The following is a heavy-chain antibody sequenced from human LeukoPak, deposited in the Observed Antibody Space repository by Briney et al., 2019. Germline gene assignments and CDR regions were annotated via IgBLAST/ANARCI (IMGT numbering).Heavy chain of an antibody. Sequence: SETLSLTCAVYGGSFSGYYWSWIRQPPGKGLEWIGEINHSGSTNYNPSLKSRVTISVDTSKNQFSLKLSSVTAADTAVYYCARGRGYSYGFPRYYYYYMDVWGKGTTVTVSS. CDR2: INHSGST. D-gene: IGHD5-18*01. J-gene: IGHJ6*03. CDR3: ARGRGYSYGFPRYYYYYMDV. V-gene: IGHV4-34*01. CDR1: GGSFSGYY.